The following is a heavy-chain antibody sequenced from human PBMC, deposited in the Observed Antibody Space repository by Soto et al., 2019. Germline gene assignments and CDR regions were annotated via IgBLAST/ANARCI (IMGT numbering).Heavy chain of an antibody. CDR2: VNPNSGGT. J-gene: IGHJ6*02. D-gene: IGHD3-16*01. V-gene: IGHV1-2*02. CDR3: ARDQDVNYYYYGMDV. Sequence: ASVKVSCKASGYTFTGYYMHWVRQAPGQGLEWMGWVNPNSGGTNYAQKFQGRVTMTRDTSISTAYMELSRLRSDDTAVYYCARDQDVNYYYYGMDVWGQGTTVTVSS. CDR1: GYTFTGYY.